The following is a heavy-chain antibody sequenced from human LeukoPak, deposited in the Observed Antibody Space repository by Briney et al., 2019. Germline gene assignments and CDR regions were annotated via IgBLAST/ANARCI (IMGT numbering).Heavy chain of an antibody. CDR3: ARGPYDSSGYYFAFGI. J-gene: IGHJ3*02. V-gene: IGHV3-48*03. CDR1: GFTFSSYE. D-gene: IGHD3-22*01. Sequence: GGSLRLSCAASGFTFSSYEMNWVRQAPGKGLEWVSYISSSGSTIYYADSVKGRFTISRDNAKNSLYLQMNSLRAEDTAVYYCARGPYDSSGYYFAFGIWGQGTMVTVSS. CDR2: ISSSGSTI.